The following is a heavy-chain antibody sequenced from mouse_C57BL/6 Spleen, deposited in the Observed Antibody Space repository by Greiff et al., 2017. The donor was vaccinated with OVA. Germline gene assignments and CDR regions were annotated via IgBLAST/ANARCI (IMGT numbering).Heavy chain of an antibody. CDR1: GFTFSSYA. D-gene: IGHD2-3*01. CDR2: ISSGGDYI. CDR3: TRDRNDGYYDAMDY. J-gene: IGHJ4*01. V-gene: IGHV5-9-1*02. Sequence: DVMLVESGEGLVKPGGSLKLSCAASGFTFSSYAMSWVRQTPEKRLEWVAYISSGGDYIYYADTVKGRFTISRDNARNTLYLQMSSLKSEDTAMYYCTRDRNDGYYDAMDYWGQGTSVTVSS.